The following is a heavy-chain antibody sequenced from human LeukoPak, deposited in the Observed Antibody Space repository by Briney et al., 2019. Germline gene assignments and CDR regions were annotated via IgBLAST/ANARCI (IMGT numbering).Heavy chain of an antibody. CDR2: IILIFGTA. V-gene: IGHV1-69*13. Sequence: SVKVSCKASGYTFTSYYMHWVRQAPGQGLEWMGGIILIFGTANYAQKFQGRVTITADESTSTAYMELSSLRSEDTAVYYCARGDPAAGHNWFDPWGQGTLVTVSS. J-gene: IGHJ5*02. CDR1: GYTFTSYY. D-gene: IGHD6-13*01. CDR3: ARGDPAAGHNWFDP.